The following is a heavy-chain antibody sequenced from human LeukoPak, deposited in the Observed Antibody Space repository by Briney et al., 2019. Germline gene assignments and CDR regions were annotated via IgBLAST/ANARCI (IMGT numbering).Heavy chain of an antibody. J-gene: IGHJ4*02. Sequence: PSETLSLTCAVYGGTFNDYYWSWIRQPPGKGLEWIGEINHSGSTNYNPSLKSRVIISVGTSKKQFSLKLSSVTAADTAVYYCARGQWLDNYWGQGTLVTVSS. CDR2: INHSGST. D-gene: IGHD6-19*01. CDR1: GGTFNDYY. V-gene: IGHV4-34*01. CDR3: ARGQWLDNY.